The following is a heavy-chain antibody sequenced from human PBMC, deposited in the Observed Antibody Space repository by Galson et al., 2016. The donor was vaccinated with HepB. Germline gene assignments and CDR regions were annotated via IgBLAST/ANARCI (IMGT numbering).Heavy chain of an antibody. CDR1: GGSISSGPYY. V-gene: IGHV4-31*03. D-gene: IGHD2-15*01. CDR2: ISYSGST. J-gene: IGHJ6*04. CDR3: ARVGVRSNNYFAYVMDV. Sequence: LTCTFSGGSISSGPYYWTWIRQHPGEGLEWIGYISYSGSTYYKSSLKSRVTISVDTSKNQFSMKLDSVTAADTAVYFCARVGVRSNNYFAYVMDVWGNGTTVSVSS.